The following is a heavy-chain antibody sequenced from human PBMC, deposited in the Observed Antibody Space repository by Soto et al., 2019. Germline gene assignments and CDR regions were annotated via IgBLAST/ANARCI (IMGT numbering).Heavy chain of an antibody. J-gene: IGHJ3*02. CDR1: GFTFDDYT. CDR3: AKGGYYYDSSGEDAFDI. Sequence: GGSLRLSCAASGFTFDDYTMHWVRQAPGKGLEWVSLISWDGGSTYYADSVKGRFTISRDNSKNSLYLQMNSLRTEDTALYYCAKGGYYYDSSGEDAFDIWGQGTMVTVSS. CDR2: ISWDGGST. V-gene: IGHV3-43*01. D-gene: IGHD3-22*01.